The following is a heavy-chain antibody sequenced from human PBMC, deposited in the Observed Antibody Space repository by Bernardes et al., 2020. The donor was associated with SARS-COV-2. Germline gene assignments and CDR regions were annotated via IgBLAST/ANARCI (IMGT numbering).Heavy chain of an antibody. J-gene: IGHJ4*02. Sequence: ETLSLTCTVPGGSITYFYWSWIRQSPGKGLEWLGYISYRGSTKYNPSLESRITISMDTAKNQVSLNLSSVTAADTAVYYCGRVSGSGWALESWGQGTRVTVSS. D-gene: IGHD6-19*01. CDR3: GRVSGSGWALES. V-gene: IGHV4-59*01. CDR1: GGSITYFY. CDR2: ISYRGST.